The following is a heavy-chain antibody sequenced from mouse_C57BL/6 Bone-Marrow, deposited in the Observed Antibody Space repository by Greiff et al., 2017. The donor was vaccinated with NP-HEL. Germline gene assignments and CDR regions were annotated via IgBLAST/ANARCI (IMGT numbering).Heavy chain of an antibody. CDR1: GFTFSNYW. D-gene: IGHD2-5*01. V-gene: IGHV6-3*01. Sequence: VQVVESGGGLVQPGGSMKLSCVASGFTFSNYWMNWVRQSPEKGLEWVAQIRLKSDNYATHYAESVKGRFTISRDDSKSSVYLQMNNLRAEDTGIYYCTAYYSNYYFDYWGQGTTLTVSS. CDR3: TAYYSNYYFDY. CDR2: IRLKSDNYAT. J-gene: IGHJ2*01.